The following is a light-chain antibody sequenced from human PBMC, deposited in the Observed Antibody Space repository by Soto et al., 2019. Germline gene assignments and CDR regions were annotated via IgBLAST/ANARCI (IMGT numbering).Light chain of an antibody. Sequence: DIQMTQSPSSLSASVGDGVTITCRASQGIKNDLDWYQQKPGKAPKRLIYAVSSLQSEVPSRFSGSGSGTEFTLTISSLQPEDVATYYCLQHHSYPQTFGQGTKVEI. J-gene: IGKJ1*01. CDR2: AVS. CDR3: LQHHSYPQT. V-gene: IGKV1-17*01. CDR1: QGIKND.